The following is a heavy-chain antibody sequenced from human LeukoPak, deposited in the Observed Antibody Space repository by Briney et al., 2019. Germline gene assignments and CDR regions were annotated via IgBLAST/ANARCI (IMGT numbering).Heavy chain of an antibody. V-gene: IGHV4-34*01. D-gene: IGHD6-13*01. Sequence: SETLSLTCAVYGGSFSGYYWSWIRQPPGKGLEWIGEIDHSGSTNYNPSLKTRVTISVDTSKNQFSLRLTSVTAAGAALYYRARRLPVLAAGTDYWRQAAKLTVSS. CDR2: IDHSGST. J-gene: IGHJ4*02. CDR3: ARRLPVLAAGTDY. CDR1: GGSFSGYY.